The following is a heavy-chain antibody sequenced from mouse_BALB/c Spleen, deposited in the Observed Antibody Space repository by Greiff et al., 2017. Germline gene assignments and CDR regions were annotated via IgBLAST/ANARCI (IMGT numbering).Heavy chain of an antibody. CDR2: ISNGGSSI. J-gene: IGHJ4*01. CDR3: ARRGITGAMDY. Sequence: EVMLVESGGGLVQPGGSLKLSCAASGFTFSSYTMSWVRQNPEKRLEWVAYISNGGSSIYYPDTVKGRFTISRDNAKNTLYLQMSSLKSEDTAMYYCARRGITGAMDYWGQGTSVTVSS. CDR1: GFTFSSYT. V-gene: IGHV5-12-2*01. D-gene: IGHD2-4*01.